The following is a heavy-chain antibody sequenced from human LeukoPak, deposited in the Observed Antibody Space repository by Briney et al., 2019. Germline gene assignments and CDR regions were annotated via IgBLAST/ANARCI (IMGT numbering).Heavy chain of an antibody. V-gene: IGHV1-2*02. J-gene: IGHJ3*02. CDR1: GYTFTRYY. Sequence: ASVKVSCKASGYTFTRYYMHWVRQAPGQGLEWMGWINPNSGDTNYAQKFQGRVTMTRDTSISTAYMELSRLRSDDTAVYYCARPKWLRSSSYAFDIWGQGTMVTVSS. D-gene: IGHD5-12*01. CDR3: ARPKWLRSSSYAFDI. CDR2: INPNSGDT.